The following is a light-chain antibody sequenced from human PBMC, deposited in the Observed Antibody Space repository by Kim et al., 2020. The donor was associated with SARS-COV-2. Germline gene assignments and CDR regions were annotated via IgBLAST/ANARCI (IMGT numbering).Light chain of an antibody. Sequence: DIQMTQSPSTLSASVGDRVTITCRASQSISSWLAWYQQKPGKAPKLLIYDASSWESGVPSRFRGSGSGTEFTLTISSLQPDDFATYYCQQYNSYWTFRQGTKVDIK. V-gene: IGKV1-5*01. CDR2: DAS. CDR3: QQYNSYWT. CDR1: QSISSW. J-gene: IGKJ1*01.